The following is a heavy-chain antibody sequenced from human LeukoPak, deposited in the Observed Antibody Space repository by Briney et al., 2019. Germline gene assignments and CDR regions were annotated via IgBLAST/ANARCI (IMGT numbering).Heavy chain of an antibody. J-gene: IGHJ4*02. CDR3: ARELLRQGYFDY. CDR2: INPNSGGT. CDR1: GYTFTGYY. D-gene: IGHD3-3*01. V-gene: IGHV1-2*02. Sequence: ASVKVSCKASGYTFTGYYMHWVRQAPGQGLEWMGWINPNSGGTNYAQKFQGRVTMTRDTSISTAYMELSRLRSDDTAVYYCARELLRQGYFDYWGQGTLVTVSS.